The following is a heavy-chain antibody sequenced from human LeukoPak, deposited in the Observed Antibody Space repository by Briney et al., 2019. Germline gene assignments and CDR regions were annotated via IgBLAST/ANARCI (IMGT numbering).Heavy chain of an antibody. Sequence: SSETLSLTCAVYGGSFSGYYWSWIRQPPGKGLEWIGEINHSGSTNYNPSLKSRVSISVDSSKNQFSLKVSSVTAADTAVYYCARGSDTAAGLYWGQGTLVTVSS. CDR1: GGSFSGYY. CDR3: ARGSDTAAGLY. CDR2: INHSGST. J-gene: IGHJ4*02. V-gene: IGHV4-34*01. D-gene: IGHD6-13*01.